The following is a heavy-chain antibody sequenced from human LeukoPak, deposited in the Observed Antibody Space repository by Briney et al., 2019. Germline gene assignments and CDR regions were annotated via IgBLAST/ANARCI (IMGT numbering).Heavy chain of an antibody. CDR3: ARGDDYTRIFDY. V-gene: IGHV3-7*01. CDR1: GFTFINYW. D-gene: IGHD4-11*01. CDR2: IDQGGSEK. Sequence: GGSLRLSCAASGFTFINYWMNWVRQAPGKGLEWVANIDQGGSEKNYVDSVKGRFTISRDNAKNSLYLQMNSLRAEDTAVYYCARGDDYTRIFDYWGQGTLVTVSS. J-gene: IGHJ4*02.